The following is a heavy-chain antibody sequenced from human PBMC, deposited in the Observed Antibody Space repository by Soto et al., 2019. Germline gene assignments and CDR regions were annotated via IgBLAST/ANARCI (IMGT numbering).Heavy chain of an antibody. V-gene: IGHV1-3*01. CDR1: GYTFTSYA. CDR2: INAGNGNT. Sequence: QVQLVQSGAEVKKPGASVKVSCKASGYTFTSYAMHWVRQAPGQRLEWMGWINAGNGNTKYSQKFQGRVTITRDTAASTAYMELSSLRSEATDVYYCERSIVVVTAADYWGQGTLVTVSS. CDR3: ERSIVVVTAADY. D-gene: IGHD2-21*02. J-gene: IGHJ4*02.